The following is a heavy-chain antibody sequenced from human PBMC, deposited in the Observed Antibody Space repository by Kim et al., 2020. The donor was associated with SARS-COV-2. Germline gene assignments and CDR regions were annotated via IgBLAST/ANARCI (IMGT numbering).Heavy chain of an antibody. CDR2: IDPEGIRT. V-gene: IGHV3-74*01. D-gene: IGHD2-21*01. Sequence: GGSLRLSCAASGFTFSTYWVHWVRQTPEKGLVWVSRIDPEGIRTGYADSVRGRFTISRDSAKNTIYLQMNNLRAEDTAVYYCARDKELRPPYSFHYIMDVWGQGTTVTVSS. J-gene: IGHJ6*02. CDR3: ARDKELRPPYSFHYIMDV. CDR1: GFTFSTYW.